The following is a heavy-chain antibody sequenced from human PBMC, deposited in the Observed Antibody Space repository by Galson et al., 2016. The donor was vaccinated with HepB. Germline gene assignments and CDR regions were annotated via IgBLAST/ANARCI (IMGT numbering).Heavy chain of an antibody. J-gene: IGHJ6*02. CDR2: VSGNGYNT. Sequence: SLRLSCAASGFTFSTYAMYWVRQAPGKGLEWVSTVSGNGYNTYYADSVKGRFTMSRDNSRKTMYLQMNSRRAEDTAVYYCAKRWSGEEDYQYCYGMDVWGQGTTVTVSS. V-gene: IGHV3-23*01. D-gene: IGHD7-27*01. CDR1: GFTFSTYA. CDR3: AKRWSGEEDYQYCYGMDV.